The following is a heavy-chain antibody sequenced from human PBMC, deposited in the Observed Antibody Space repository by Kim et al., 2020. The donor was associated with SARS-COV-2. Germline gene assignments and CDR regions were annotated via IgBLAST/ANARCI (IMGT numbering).Heavy chain of an antibody. CDR1: GFTFTNYW. Sequence: GGSLRLSCTASGFTFTNYWMTWVRQAPGKGLEWVATTKSDGSEKYYLDSVKGRFTITRDTAKNSLYLQMNSLRAEDTAIYYCARDPESSTFYDFWSGSYAFDHWGQGTLVTV. CDR2: TKSDGSEK. J-gene: IGHJ4*02. D-gene: IGHD3-3*01. CDR3: ARDPESSTFYDFWSGSYAFDH. V-gene: IGHV3-7*01.